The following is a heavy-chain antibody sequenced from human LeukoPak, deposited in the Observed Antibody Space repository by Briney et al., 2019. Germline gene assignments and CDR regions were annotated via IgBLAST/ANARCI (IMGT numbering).Heavy chain of an antibody. J-gene: IGHJ4*02. CDR2: VYYSKNT. Sequence: SGTLSLTCTVSGGSISSSSAYWGWIRQPPGKGLEWIGSVYYSKNTYYNPSLKSRVTISADTSKNQFSLTLGSVSATDTAVYYCVSPRGFSYGYFDYWGQGTLVTVSS. V-gene: IGHV4-39*01. CDR3: VSPRGFSYGYFDY. D-gene: IGHD5-18*01. CDR1: GGSISSSSAY.